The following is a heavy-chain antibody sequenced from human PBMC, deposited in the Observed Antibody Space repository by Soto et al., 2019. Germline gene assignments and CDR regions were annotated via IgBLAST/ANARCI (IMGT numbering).Heavy chain of an antibody. D-gene: IGHD3-3*01. Sequence: EVQLVESGGGLLKPGGSLRLSCAASGFTFSNAWMSWVRQAPGKGLEWVGRIKSKTDGGTTDYAAPVKGRFTISRDDSKNTLYLQMNSLKTEDTAVYYCTTDSLVLRFLEWAFDPWGQGTLVTVSS. CDR3: TTDSLVLRFLEWAFDP. CDR2: IKSKTDGGTT. CDR1: GFTFSNAW. V-gene: IGHV3-15*01. J-gene: IGHJ5*02.